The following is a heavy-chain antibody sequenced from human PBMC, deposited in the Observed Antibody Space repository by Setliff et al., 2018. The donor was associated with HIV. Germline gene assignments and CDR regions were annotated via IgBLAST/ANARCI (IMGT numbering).Heavy chain of an antibody. V-gene: IGHV3-72*01. D-gene: IGHD2-15*01. CDR3: ARAKGYCGGGSCYGLDY. CDR2: IRNKANSYTT. J-gene: IGHJ4*02. Sequence: GSLRLSCAASGFTFRDYYMDWVRQAPGKGLEWLGRIRNKANSYTTEYAASVKGRFSISRDDSKNSLYLRMNSLKTEDTAVYYCARAKGYCGGGSCYGLDYWGQGTLVTVSS. CDR1: GFTFRDYY.